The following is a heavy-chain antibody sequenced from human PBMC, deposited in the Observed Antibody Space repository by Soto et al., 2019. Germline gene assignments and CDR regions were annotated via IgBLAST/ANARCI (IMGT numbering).Heavy chain of an antibody. CDR2: IDPSDSYT. CDR1: GYSFTSYW. CDR3: ARHVVGARGWVEEPR. V-gene: IGHV5-10-1*01. D-gene: IGHD1-1*01. Sequence: EVQLVQSGAEVKKPGESLRISCKGSGYSFTSYWISWVRQMPGKGLEWMGRIDPSDSYTNYSPSFQGHVTISADKSISTAYLQWSSLKASDTAMYDCARHVVGARGWVEEPRGGQGTLVTVSS. J-gene: IGHJ4*02.